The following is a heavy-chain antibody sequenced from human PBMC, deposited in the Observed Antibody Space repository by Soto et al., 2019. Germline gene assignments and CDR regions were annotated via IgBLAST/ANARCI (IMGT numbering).Heavy chain of an antibody. CDR3: ARDPPVDIVVVVAANNAFDI. D-gene: IGHD2-15*01. CDR1: GFTFSSYS. Sequence: LSLTCAASGFTFSSYSMNWVRQAPGKGLEWVSSISSSSSYIYYADSVKGRFTISRDNAKNSLYLQMNSLRAEDTAVYYCARDPPVDIVVVVAANNAFDIWGQGTMVTVSS. J-gene: IGHJ3*02. CDR2: ISSSSSYI. V-gene: IGHV3-21*01.